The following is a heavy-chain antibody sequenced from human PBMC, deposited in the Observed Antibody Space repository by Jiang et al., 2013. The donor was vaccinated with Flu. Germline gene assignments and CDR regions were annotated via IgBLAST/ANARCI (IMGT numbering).Heavy chain of an antibody. CDR3: AKWVGVDYGGNSNYYGLDV. J-gene: IGHJ6*01. V-gene: IGHV3-23*04. CDR2: ISGSGGTT. CDR1: GFTFSSHA. Sequence: VQLVESGGGLVQPGGSLRLSCAASGFTFSSHAMSWVRQAPGKGLEWVSSISGSGGTTNYADSVKGRFTISRDNSKNTLYLRMNSLRVDDTALYYCAKWVGVDYGGNSNYYGLDV. D-gene: IGHD4-23*01.